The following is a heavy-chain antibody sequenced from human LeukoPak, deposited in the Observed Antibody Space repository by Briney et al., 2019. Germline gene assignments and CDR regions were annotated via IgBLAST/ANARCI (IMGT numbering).Heavy chain of an antibody. CDR1: GGTFSSYA. Sequence: SVKVSCKASGGTFSSYAISWVRQAPGQGLEWMGRIIPIFGIANYAQKFQGRVTITADKSTITACMELSSLRSEDTAVYYCARRRGGRGSSSFWFDPWGQGTLVTVSS. J-gene: IGHJ5*02. CDR2: IIPIFGIA. V-gene: IGHV1-69*04. D-gene: IGHD6-6*01. CDR3: ARRRGGRGSSSFWFDP.